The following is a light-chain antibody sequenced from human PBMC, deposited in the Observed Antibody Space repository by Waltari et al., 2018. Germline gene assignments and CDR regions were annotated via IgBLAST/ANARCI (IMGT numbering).Light chain of an antibody. CDR3: MQSLQSLWT. Sequence: DIVVTQSPLSLPVTPGAPASISCRSSQSLIHRNGNNYLDWYLQKPGQSPQLLIYLGSNRASGVPDRFSGSGSGTDFTLRISRVEAEDVGVYYCMQSLQSLWTFGPGTKVEIK. V-gene: IGKV2-28*01. CDR1: QSLIHRNGNNY. CDR2: LGS. J-gene: IGKJ1*01.